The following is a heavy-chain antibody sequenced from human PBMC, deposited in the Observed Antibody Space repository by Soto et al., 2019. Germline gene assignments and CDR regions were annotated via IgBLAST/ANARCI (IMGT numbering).Heavy chain of an antibody. CDR3: ARSREVPSGDIDP. CDR2: VSYAGSN. V-gene: IGHV4-59*01. J-gene: IGHJ5*02. CDR1: GGSMSGYL. Sequence: VQLQESGPGLVKPAETLSLTCRASGGSMSGYLWIWVRMAPGKGLEWIGYVSYAGSNNHNPSIPSRVSISVDTSNKHFSLSLSLVTAADTAVYFCARSREVPSGDIDPWGQGILVTISS. D-gene: IGHD2-15*01.